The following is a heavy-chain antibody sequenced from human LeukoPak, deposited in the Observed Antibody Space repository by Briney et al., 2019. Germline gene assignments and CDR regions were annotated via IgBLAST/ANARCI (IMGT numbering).Heavy chain of an antibody. Sequence: GGSLRLSCAASGFTFSSYAMHWVRQAPGKGLEWVAIISYDGSNKYYADSVKGRFTISRDNSKNTLYLQMNSLRAEDTAVYYCARDLRLVRGVSANPYFDYWGQGTLVAVSS. J-gene: IGHJ4*02. V-gene: IGHV3-30*04. CDR3: ARDLRLVRGVSANPYFDY. CDR2: ISYDGSNK. D-gene: IGHD3-10*01. CDR1: GFTFSSYA.